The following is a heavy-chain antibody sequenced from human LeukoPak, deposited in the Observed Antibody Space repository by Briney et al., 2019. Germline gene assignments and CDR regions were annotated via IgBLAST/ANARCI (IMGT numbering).Heavy chain of an antibody. CDR3: ARAPYSGSYQVFDY. J-gene: IGHJ4*02. V-gene: IGHV3-74*01. D-gene: IGHD1-26*01. Sequence: PGGSLRLSCAASGFTFSSYWMHWLRQEPRKGLVWVSRISTDGSSRSYADSVKGRFTISRDNGKNTLYLQMNSLRAEDTAVYYCARAPYSGSYQVFDYWGQGTLVTVSS. CDR1: GFTFSSYW. CDR2: ISTDGSSR.